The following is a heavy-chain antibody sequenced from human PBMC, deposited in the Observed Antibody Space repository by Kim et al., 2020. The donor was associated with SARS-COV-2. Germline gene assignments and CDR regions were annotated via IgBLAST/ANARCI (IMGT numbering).Heavy chain of an antibody. CDR2: INPSGGST. Sequence: ASVKVSCKASGYIFTNFYMHWVRQAPGQGLEWMGIINPSGGSTSYAQKFQGSVTMTRDTSTSTVYMEVSSLRSEDTAVYYCARGLYYYDSSGYYKYYFDYWGQGTLVTVSS. D-gene: IGHD3-22*01. V-gene: IGHV1-46*01. CDR1: GYIFTNFY. J-gene: IGHJ4*02. CDR3: ARGLYYYDSSGYYKYYFDY.